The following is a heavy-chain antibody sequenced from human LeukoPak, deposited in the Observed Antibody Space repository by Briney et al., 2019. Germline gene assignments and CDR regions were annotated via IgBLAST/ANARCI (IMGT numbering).Heavy chain of an antibody. CDR2: IYYSGST. J-gene: IGHJ4*02. CDR1: GGSISSSSYY. V-gene: IGHV4-61*01. D-gene: IGHD2-2*03. CDR3: ASGYFVHTFDF. Sequence: PSETLSLTCTVSGGSISSSSYYWTWIRQPPGKGLEWIGYIYYSGSTNYNPSLKSRVTISVDTSKKQFSLKLSSVTAADTAVYYCASGYFVHTFDFWGQGTLGTVSS.